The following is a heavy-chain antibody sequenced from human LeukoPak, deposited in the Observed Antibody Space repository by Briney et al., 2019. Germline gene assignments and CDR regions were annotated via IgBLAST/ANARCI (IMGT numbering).Heavy chain of an antibody. J-gene: IGHJ5*02. CDR3: ARTYGDYEGNWFDP. V-gene: IGHV4-34*01. CDR2: INHSGST. Sequence: PSETLSLTCAVYGGSFSGYYWSWIRQPPGKGLEWIGEINHSGSTNYNPSLKSRVTISVDTSKNQFSLKLSSVTAADTAVYYCARTYGDYEGNWFDPWGQGTLVTVSS. CDR1: GGSFSGYY. D-gene: IGHD4-17*01.